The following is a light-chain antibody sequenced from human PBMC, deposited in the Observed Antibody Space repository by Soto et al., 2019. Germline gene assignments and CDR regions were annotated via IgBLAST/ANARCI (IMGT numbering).Light chain of an antibody. Sequence: HSGLTQPASGSGYPGQTITTSCTGTSSDVGGYNYVSWYQHHPGKAPKLMIFDVSNRPSGVSNRFSGSKSGNTASLTISGLQPEDEADYYCSSYTTSNTRQIVFGTGTKVTVL. V-gene: IGLV2-14*03. CDR1: SSDVGGYNY. CDR3: SSYTTSNTRQIV. J-gene: IGLJ1*01. CDR2: DVS.